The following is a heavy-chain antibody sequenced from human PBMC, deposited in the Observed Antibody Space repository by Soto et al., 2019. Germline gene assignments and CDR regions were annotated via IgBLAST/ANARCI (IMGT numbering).Heavy chain of an antibody. CDR1: GGSISSSSYY. V-gene: IGHV4-39*01. D-gene: IGHD6-13*01. CDR2: IYYSGST. J-gene: IGHJ6*02. CDR3: ARRGYSSSWYFHYYYGMDV. Sequence: PSETLSLTCTVSGGSISSSSYYWGWIRQPPGKGLEWIGSIYYSGSTYYSPSLKSRVTISVDTSKNQFSLKLSSVTAADTAVYYCARRGYSSSWYFHYYYGMDVWGQGTTVTVS.